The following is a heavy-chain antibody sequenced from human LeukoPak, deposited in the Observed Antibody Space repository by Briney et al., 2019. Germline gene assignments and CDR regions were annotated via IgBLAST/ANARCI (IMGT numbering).Heavy chain of an antibody. CDR1: GYTFTGYY. CDR2: INPNSGGT. D-gene: IGHD3-22*01. Sequence: GASVKVSCKASGYTFTGYYIHWVRQAPGQGLEWMGWINPNSGGTNYAQKFQDWVTMTRDTSISTAYMELSRLKSDDTAVYYCARDRYYDSSGFVPVDYWGQGTLVTVSS. J-gene: IGHJ4*02. V-gene: IGHV1-2*04. CDR3: ARDRYYDSSGFVPVDY.